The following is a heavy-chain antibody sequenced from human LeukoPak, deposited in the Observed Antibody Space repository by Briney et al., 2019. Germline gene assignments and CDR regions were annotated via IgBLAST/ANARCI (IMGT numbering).Heavy chain of an antibody. CDR1: GYTFTSYD. CDR3: ARGLKYITILGVVIGHNWFDP. V-gene: IGHV1-8*01. Sequence: GASVKVSCKASGYTFTSYDINWVRQATGQGLEWMGWMNPNSGNTGYAQKFQGRVTMTRNTSISTAYMELSSLRSEDTAVYYCARGLKYITILGVVIGHNWFDPWGQGTLVTVSS. J-gene: IGHJ5*02. CDR2: MNPNSGNT. D-gene: IGHD3-3*01.